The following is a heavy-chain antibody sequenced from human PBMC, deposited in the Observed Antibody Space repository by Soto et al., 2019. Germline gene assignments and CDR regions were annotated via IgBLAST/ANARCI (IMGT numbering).Heavy chain of an antibody. J-gene: IGHJ4*02. CDR3: ARTGDGYMGYYFDY. CDR2: ISYDGTNK. D-gene: IGHD5-12*01. CDR1: GFTFSSYA. V-gene: IGHV3-30-3*01. Sequence: GGSLRLSCAASGFTFSSYAMHWVRQAPGKGLEWVAVISYDGTNKYYADSVKGRFTISRDNSKNTLYLQMNSLRAEDTAVYYCARTGDGYMGYYFDYWGQGTLVTVSS.